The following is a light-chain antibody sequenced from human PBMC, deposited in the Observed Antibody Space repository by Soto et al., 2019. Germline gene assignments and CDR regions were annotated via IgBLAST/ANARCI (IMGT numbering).Light chain of an antibody. CDR2: DDS. J-gene: IGLJ1*01. CDR3: QVWDSSRDHPV. Sequence: YELTQPPSVSVAPGQTAKITCGGNNIGRKIVHWYQQKPGQAPVVVVYDDSDRPSGIPERISGTNSGNTATLTISRVEAGDEADYYCQVWDSSRDHPVFGTGTKVTVL. V-gene: IGLV3-21*02. CDR1: NIGRKI.